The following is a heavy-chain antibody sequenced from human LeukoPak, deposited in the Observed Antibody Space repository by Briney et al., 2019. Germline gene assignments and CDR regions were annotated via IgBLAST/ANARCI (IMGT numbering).Heavy chain of an antibody. V-gene: IGHV3-30*04. CDR1: GFTFSNYA. CDR2: LSYDGSSK. J-gene: IGHJ4*02. D-gene: IGHD3-10*01. CDR3: ARDLQFYGSGNFRQIQVHS. Sequence: GRSLRLSCAASGFTFSNYAMHWVRQAPGKGLEWVAVLSYDGSSKYYADSVKGRFTISRDNSKNTLYPQMNSLRTEDTAVYYCARDLQFYGSGNFRQIQVHSWGQGTLVTVSS.